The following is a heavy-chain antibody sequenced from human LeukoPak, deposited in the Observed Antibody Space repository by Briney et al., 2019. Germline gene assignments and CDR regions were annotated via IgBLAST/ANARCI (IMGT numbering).Heavy chain of an antibody. J-gene: IGHJ5*02. D-gene: IGHD3-3*01. V-gene: IGHV3-7*01. CDR3: AREGVRYYDFWSGYQDNWFDP. Sequence: GGSLRLSCAASGFTFSSYWMSWVRQAPRKGLEWVANIKQDGSEKYYVDSVKGRFTISRDDAMNSLYLQMNSLRAEDTAVYYCAREGVRYYDFWSGYQDNWFDPWGQGTLVTVSS. CDR1: GFTFSSYW. CDR2: IKQDGSEK.